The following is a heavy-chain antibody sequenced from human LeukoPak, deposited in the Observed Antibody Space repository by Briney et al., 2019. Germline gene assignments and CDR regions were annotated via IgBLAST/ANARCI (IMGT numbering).Heavy chain of an antibody. D-gene: IGHD3-22*01. CDR2: ISGSGGST. CDR1: GFTFSSYA. J-gene: IGHJ4*02. Sequence: PGGSLRLSCAASGFTFSSYAMSWVRQAPGKGLEWVSAISGSGGSTYYADSVKGRFTISRDNSKNTLYLQMNSLRDEDTAGYYCAKGEYYYDSSGHFDYWGQGTLVTVSS. V-gene: IGHV3-23*01. CDR3: AKGEYYYDSSGHFDY.